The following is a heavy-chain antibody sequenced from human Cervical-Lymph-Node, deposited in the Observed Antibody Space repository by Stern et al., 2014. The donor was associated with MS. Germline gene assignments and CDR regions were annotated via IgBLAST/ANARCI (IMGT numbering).Heavy chain of an antibody. CDR3: ARAYSSGYYYFDS. CDR2: INTQTGKP. Sequence: VQLVESGSELKKPGASVQVFCKASGYTFTSYAIHWVRQAPGPGLQWMGWINTQTGKPTYAQGFTGHFVFSLDTSVNKAYLQISSLKPEDTAVYYCARAYSSGYYYFDSWGQGTLVTVSS. CDR1: GYTFTSYA. J-gene: IGHJ4*02. V-gene: IGHV7-4-1*02. D-gene: IGHD6-19*01.